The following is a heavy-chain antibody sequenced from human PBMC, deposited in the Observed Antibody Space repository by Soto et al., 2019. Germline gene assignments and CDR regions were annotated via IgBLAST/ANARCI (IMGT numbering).Heavy chain of an antibody. CDR3: ARESALGFDP. V-gene: IGHV3-21*01. D-gene: IGHD3-3*01. CDR2: ITSSSSYI. Sequence: GGSLRLSCAASGFTFSSYTLNWVRQAPGKGLEWVSSITSSSSYIYYADSAKGRFTISRDNAKNSLYLQMNSLSDEDTAVYYCARESALGFDPWGQGTLVTVSS. CDR1: GFTFSSYT. J-gene: IGHJ5*02.